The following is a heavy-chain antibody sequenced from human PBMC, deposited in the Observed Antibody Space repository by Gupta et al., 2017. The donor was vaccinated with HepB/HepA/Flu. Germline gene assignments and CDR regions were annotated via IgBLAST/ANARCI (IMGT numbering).Heavy chain of an antibody. CDR1: GFTFSSYW. Sequence: EVQLVESGGGLVQPGGSLRLSCAASGFTFSSYWMHWVRRAPGKGLVWVSRINSDGSSTSYADSVKGRFTISRDNAKNTLYLQMNSLRAEDTAVYYCARETEDSSGYYFPHYGMDVWGQGTTVTVSS. D-gene: IGHD3-22*01. J-gene: IGHJ6*02. V-gene: IGHV3-74*01. CDR3: ARETEDSSGYYFPHYGMDV. CDR2: INSDGSST.